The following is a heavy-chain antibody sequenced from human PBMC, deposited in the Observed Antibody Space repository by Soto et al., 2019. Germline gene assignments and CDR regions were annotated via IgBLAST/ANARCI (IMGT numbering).Heavy chain of an antibody. Sequence: GGSLRLSCAASGFTFSSYGMHWVRQAPGKGLEWVAVISYDGSNKYYADSVKGRFTISRDNSKNTLYLQMNSLRAEDTAVYYCAKGHYGDANNDAFDIWGQGTMVTVSS. CDR3: AKGHYGDANNDAFDI. V-gene: IGHV3-30*18. CDR2: ISYDGSNK. D-gene: IGHD4-17*01. CDR1: GFTFSSYG. J-gene: IGHJ3*02.